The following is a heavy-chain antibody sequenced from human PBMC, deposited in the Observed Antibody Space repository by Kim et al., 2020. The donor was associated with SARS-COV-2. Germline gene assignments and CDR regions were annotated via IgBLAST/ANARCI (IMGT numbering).Heavy chain of an antibody. CDR3: ARDTTWNVPNDAFDI. CDR2: INPSGGST. J-gene: IGHJ3*02. V-gene: IGHV1-46*01. CDR1: GYTFTSYY. D-gene: IGHD1-1*01. Sequence: ASVKVSCKASGYTFTSYYMHWVRQAPGQGLEWMGIINPSGGSTSYAQKFQGRVTMTRDTSTSTVYMELSSLRSEDTAVYYCARDTTWNVPNDAFDIWGQGTMATVSS.